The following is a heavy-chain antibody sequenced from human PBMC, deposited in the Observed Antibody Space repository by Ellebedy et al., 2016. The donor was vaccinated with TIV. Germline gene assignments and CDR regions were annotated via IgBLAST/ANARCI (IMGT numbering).Heavy chain of an antibody. CDR2: INPSGGST. CDR3: ARERDASMASYYYYGMDV. Sequence: AASVKVSCKASGYTFTNYYMHWVRQAPGHGLEWMGVINPSGGSTDYAQKFQGRVTMTRDTSITTAYMDLSRLKSDDTAVYYCARERDASMASYYYYGMDVWGQGTTVTVSS. J-gene: IGHJ6*02. CDR1: GYTFTNYY. V-gene: IGHV1-46*01. D-gene: IGHD5-18*01.